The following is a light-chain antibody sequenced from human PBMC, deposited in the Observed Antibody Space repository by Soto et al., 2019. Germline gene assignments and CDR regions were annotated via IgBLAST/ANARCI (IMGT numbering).Light chain of an antibody. J-gene: IGKJ4*01. CDR3: QQSYST. CDR1: QSISSY. Sequence: QMTQSPSSLSASVGDRVTITCRASQSISSYLNWYQQKPGKAPKLLIYAASSLQSGVPSRFSGSGSGTDFTLTISSLQPEDFATYYCQQSYSTFGGGTKVDIK. CDR2: AAS. V-gene: IGKV1-39*01.